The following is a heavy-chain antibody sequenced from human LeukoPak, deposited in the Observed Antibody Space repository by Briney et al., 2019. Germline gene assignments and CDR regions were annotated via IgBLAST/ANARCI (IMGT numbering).Heavy chain of an antibody. J-gene: IGHJ4*02. CDR2: ISYDGSNK. V-gene: IGHV3-30*18. Sequence: GGSLRLSCAASGFTFSSYGMHWVRQAPGKGLEWVAVISYDGSNKYYADSVKGRFTISRDNSKNTLYLQMNSLRAEDTAVYYCAKGREGGTLDYWGQGTLVTASS. CDR1: GFTFSSYG. D-gene: IGHD1-14*01. CDR3: AKGREGGTLDY.